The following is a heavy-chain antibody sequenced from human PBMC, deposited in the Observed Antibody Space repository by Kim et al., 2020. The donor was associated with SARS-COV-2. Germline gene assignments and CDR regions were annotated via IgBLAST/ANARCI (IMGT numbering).Heavy chain of an antibody. J-gene: IGHJ6*02. CDR1: GFTFDDYA. CDR2: ISWNSDNV. V-gene: IGHV3-9*01. D-gene: IGHD3-10*01. Sequence: GGSLRLSCAASGFTFDDYAMHWVRQPPGKGLEWVSGISWNSDNVGYADSVKGRFTISRDNAENSLYLHMNSLRAEDTALYFCAKDYGAGSTYYYGMDVWGQGTTFTVSS. CDR3: AKDYGAGSTYYYGMDV.